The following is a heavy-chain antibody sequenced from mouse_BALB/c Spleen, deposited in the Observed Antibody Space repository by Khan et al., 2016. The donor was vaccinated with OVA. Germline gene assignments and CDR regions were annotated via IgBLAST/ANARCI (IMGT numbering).Heavy chain of an antibody. Sequence: QVQLKQSGAELAKPGASVKMSCKASGYTFINYWILWIKQRPGQGLEWIGYINPSTGYTEYNQNFKDKATLTADISSSTAYMQLSSLTSEDSAVXYCARRGLRWDFDYWGQGTTLTVSS. CDR3: ARRGLRWDFDY. D-gene: IGHD1-1*01. CDR2: INPSTGYT. J-gene: IGHJ2*01. CDR1: GYTFINYW. V-gene: IGHV1-7*01.